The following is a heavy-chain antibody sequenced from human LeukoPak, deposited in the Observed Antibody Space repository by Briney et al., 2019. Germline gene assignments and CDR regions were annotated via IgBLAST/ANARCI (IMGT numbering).Heavy chain of an antibody. J-gene: IGHJ4*02. CDR1: NYSISTDYS. Sequence: SETLSLTCSVSNYSISTDYSWGWIRQPPGKGLEWIGTMYHSGSTYYNPSLKSRVTISVDTSKNQFSLRLSSVTAADTAVYYCARYDVWGSYRAFDYWGQGTLVTVSS. CDR3: ARYDVWGSYRAFDY. CDR2: MYHSGST. V-gene: IGHV4-38-2*02. D-gene: IGHD3-16*02.